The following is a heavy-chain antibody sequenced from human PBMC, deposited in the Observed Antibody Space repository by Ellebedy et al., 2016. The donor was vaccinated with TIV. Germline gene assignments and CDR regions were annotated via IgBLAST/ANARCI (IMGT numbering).Heavy chain of an antibody. J-gene: IGHJ3*01. D-gene: IGHD6-19*01. V-gene: IGHV3-66*01. CDR1: GFSVMDDY. CDR3: VRDRYTTGWYAFDV. Sequence: PGGSLRLSCEASGFSVMDDYMSWVRQAPGQGLEWVALVFGRDNTAYGDSVRGRFTVSRDKGTNTVFLQMSGLRADDTAVYYCVRDRYTTGWYAFDVWGLGTMVAVSS. CDR2: VFGRDNT.